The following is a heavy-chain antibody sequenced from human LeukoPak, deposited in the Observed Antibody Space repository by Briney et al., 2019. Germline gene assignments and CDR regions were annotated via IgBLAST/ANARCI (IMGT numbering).Heavy chain of an antibody. V-gene: IGHV3-7*01. CDR2: INQDGSDK. J-gene: IGHJ4*02. CDR3: ARGKQQLTRY. CDR1: GFPFSSHW. Sequence: GGSLRLSCAASGFPFSSHWLSWFRQSPGKGLEWVAHINQDGSDKYYVDSVKGRFTISRDNARNSQYLQMNSLRAEDTAVYYCARGKQQLTRYWGQGTLVTVSS. D-gene: IGHD6-13*01.